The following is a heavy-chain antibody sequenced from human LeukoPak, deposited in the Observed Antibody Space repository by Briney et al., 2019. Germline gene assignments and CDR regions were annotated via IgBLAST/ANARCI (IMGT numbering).Heavy chain of an antibody. Sequence: ASVKVSCKASGGTFSSYAISWVRQAPGQGLEWMGWISAYNGNTNYAQKLQGRVTMTTDTSTSTAYMELRSLRSDDTAVYYCASSNAGYFDYWGQGTLVTVSS. D-gene: IGHD4-11*01. CDR3: ASSNAGYFDY. CDR1: GGTFSSYA. J-gene: IGHJ4*02. CDR2: ISAYNGNT. V-gene: IGHV1-18*01.